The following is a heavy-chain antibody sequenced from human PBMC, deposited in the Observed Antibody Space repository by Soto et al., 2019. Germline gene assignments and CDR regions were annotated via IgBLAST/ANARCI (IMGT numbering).Heavy chain of an antibody. J-gene: IGHJ6*03. CDR2: IKQDGSEK. V-gene: IGHV3-7*01. CDR1: GFTFSSYW. CDR3: ARGGGGSSWYFSFAGSYYYMDV. Sequence: VGSLRLSCAASGFTFSSYWMSWVRQAPGKGLAWVANIKQDGSEKYYVDSVKGRFTISRDNAKNSLYLQMNSLRAEDTAVYYCARGGGGSSWYFSFAGSYYYMDVWAKGNTVTVSS. D-gene: IGHD6-13*01.